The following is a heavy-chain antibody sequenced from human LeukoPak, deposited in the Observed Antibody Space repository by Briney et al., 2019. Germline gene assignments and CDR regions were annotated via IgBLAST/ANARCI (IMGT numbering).Heavy chain of an antibody. CDR1: GGSISSYY. CDR3: ARDWGVGGRPGYMDV. CDR2: IYYSGNT. J-gene: IGHJ6*03. V-gene: IGHV4-59*01. D-gene: IGHD6-6*01. Sequence: PSETLSLTCTVSGGSISSYYWSWIRQPAGKGLEWIGYIYYSGNTNYNPSLKSRVTILVDTSKNQVSLKLSSVTAADTAVYFCARDWGVGGRPGYMDVWGKGTTVTVSS.